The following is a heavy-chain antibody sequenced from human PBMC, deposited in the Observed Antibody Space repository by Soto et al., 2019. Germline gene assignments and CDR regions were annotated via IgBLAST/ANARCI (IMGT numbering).Heavy chain of an antibody. J-gene: IGHJ6*02. V-gene: IGHV5-51*01. CDR2: IYPGDSDT. Sequence: GESLKISCTGSGYTFTHYWIGWLRQMPGKGPEWMGIIYPGDSDTKYNPSFQGQVTISADKSITTTYLQWSSLKASDTAIYYCAASIFYYGMDVWGQGTTVTVSS. CDR1: GYTFTHYW. CDR3: AASIFYYGMDV.